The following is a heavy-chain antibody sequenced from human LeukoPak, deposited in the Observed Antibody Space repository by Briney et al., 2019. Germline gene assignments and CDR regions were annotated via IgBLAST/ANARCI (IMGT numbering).Heavy chain of an antibody. CDR3: ATPYPREYCSSSACYFNY. CDR2: IYLGDSDT. D-gene: IGHD2/OR15-2a*01. J-gene: IGHJ4*02. V-gene: IGHV5-51*06. CDR1: GYSFTSYW. Sequence: GESLKISCKGSGYSFTSYWIGWVRQMPGKGLEWMGIIYLGDSDTRYSPSFEGQVTISADKSIRAASLEWSSLKASDTAMYYCATPYPREYCSSSACYFNYWGQGTLVTVSS.